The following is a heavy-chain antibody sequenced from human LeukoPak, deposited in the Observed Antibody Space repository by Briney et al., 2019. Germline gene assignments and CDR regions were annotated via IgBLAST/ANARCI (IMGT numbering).Heavy chain of an antibody. CDR3: AKDRAGGQDDFDWSYFDY. V-gene: IGHV3-23*01. CDR1: GFTFSSYA. CDR2: ISGSGGST. D-gene: IGHD3-9*01. J-gene: IGHJ4*02. Sequence: GGSLRLSCAASGFTFSSYAMSWVRQAPGKGLEWVSAISGSGGSTYYADSAKGRFTISRDNSKNTLYLQMNSLRAEDTAVYYCAKDRAGGQDDFDWSYFDYWGQGTLVTVSS.